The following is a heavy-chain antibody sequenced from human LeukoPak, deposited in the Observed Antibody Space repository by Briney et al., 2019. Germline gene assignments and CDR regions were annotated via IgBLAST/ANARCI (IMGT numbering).Heavy chain of an antibody. D-gene: IGHD1-26*01. CDR3: AREDSGSYYDY. CDR1: GDSVSSNSAA. CDR2: TYYRSKLYN. J-gene: IGHJ4*02. V-gene: IGHV6-1*01. Sequence: SQTLSLTCALSGDSVSSNSAAWHWIRQSPSRGLERLGRTYYRSKLYNDYAVSVKSRITINPDTSKNQCSLQLNSVTPEDTAVYDCAREDSGSYYDYWGQGTLVTVSS.